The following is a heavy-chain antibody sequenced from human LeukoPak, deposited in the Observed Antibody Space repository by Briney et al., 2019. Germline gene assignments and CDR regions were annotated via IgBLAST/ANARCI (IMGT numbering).Heavy chain of an antibody. V-gene: IGHV3-9*01. CDR3: AKDYGDYAYYFDY. CDR2: ISWNSGSI. Sequence: GGFLRLSCAASGFTFDDYAMHWVRQAPGKGLESVSGISWNSGSIGYADSVKGRFTISRDNAKNSLYLQMNSLRAEDTALYYCAKDYGDYAYYFDYWGQGTLVTVSS. CDR1: GFTFDDYA. J-gene: IGHJ4*02. D-gene: IGHD4-17*01.